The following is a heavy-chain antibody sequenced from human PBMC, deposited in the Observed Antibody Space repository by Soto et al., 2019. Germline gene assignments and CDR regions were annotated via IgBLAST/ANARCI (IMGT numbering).Heavy chain of an antibody. J-gene: IGHJ4*01. D-gene: IGHD1-26*01. CDR1: GFPFNNAW. Sequence: PGGSLRLSCAASGFPFNNAWINWVRQVPGKGLEWVGRVKSKADGGSGDYAAPVKGRFVVSRDDSKDIVYLQMNSLEIEDTGVYYCTTDSRTTLPEIRFDYWGHGTQVTVSS. CDR3: TTDSRTTLPEIRFDY. V-gene: IGHV3-15*07. CDR2: VKSKADGGSG.